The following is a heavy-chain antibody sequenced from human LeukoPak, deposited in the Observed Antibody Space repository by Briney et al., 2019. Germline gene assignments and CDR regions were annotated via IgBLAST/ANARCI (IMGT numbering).Heavy chain of an antibody. CDR3: AMVPQYSSGWKAFDI. D-gene: IGHD6-19*01. J-gene: IGHJ3*02. CDR2: FDPEDGET. Sequence: ASVKVSCKVSGYTLTELSMHWVRQAPGKGLEWMGGFDPEDGETIYAQKFQGRVTMTEDTSTDTAYMELSSLRSEDTAVYYCAMVPQYSSGWKAFDIWGQVTMVTVSS. V-gene: IGHV1-24*01. CDR1: GYTLTELS.